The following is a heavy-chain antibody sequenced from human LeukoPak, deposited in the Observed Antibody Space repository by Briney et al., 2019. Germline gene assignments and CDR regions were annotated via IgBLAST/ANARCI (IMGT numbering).Heavy chain of an antibody. Sequence: SETLSLTCTVSGGSISSYYWSWIRQPAGKGLEWVGRIYTSGSTNYNPSLKSRVTMSVDTSKNQFSLKLSSVTAADTAVYYCARANGDILTGYIGIYYFDYWGQGTLVTVSS. V-gene: IGHV4-4*07. CDR2: IYTSGST. J-gene: IGHJ4*02. D-gene: IGHD3-9*01. CDR1: GGSISSYY. CDR3: ARANGDILTGYIGIYYFDY.